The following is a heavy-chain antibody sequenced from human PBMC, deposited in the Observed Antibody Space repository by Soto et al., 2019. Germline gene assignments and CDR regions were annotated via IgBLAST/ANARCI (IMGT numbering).Heavy chain of an antibody. CDR3: ARHHLYDSSGYSFDY. CDR2: IYYSGST. J-gene: IGHJ4*02. CDR1: GGSISSSSYY. Sequence: QLQLQESGPGLVKPSETLSLTCTVSGGSISSSSYYWGWIRQPPGKGLEWIGSIYYSGSTYYNPSLKSRVTISVDTCKNQFSLKLSSVTAADTAVYYCARHHLYDSSGYSFDYWGQGTLVTVSS. V-gene: IGHV4-39*01. D-gene: IGHD3-22*01.